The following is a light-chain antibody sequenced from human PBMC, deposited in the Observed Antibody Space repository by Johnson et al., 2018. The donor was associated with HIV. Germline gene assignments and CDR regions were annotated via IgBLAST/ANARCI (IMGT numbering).Light chain of an antibody. J-gene: IGLJ1*01. CDR1: SSNIGNNY. Sequence: SVLTQPPSVSAAPGQKVTISCSGSSSNIGNNYVSWYQQLPGTAPKLLIYENDKRPSGIPDRFSGSKSGTSATLDITGLQTGDEADYYCGTWDSSLSAVPFGTGTKVTVL. V-gene: IGLV1-51*02. CDR3: GTWDSSLSAVP. CDR2: END.